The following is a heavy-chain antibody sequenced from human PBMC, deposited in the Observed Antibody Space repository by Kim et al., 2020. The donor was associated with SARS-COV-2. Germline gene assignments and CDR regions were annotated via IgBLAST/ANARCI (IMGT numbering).Heavy chain of an antibody. J-gene: IGHJ4*02. CDR1: GFTVSSNY. CDR3: ARDSLAEGDPGRVNYFDY. D-gene: IGHD3-16*01. Sequence: GGSLRLSCAASGFTVSSNYMSWVRQAPGKGLEWVSVIYSGGSTYYADSVKGRFTISRDNSKNTLYLQMNSLRAEDTAVYYCARDSLAEGDPGRVNYFDYWGQGTLVTVSS. V-gene: IGHV3-53*01. CDR2: IYSGGST.